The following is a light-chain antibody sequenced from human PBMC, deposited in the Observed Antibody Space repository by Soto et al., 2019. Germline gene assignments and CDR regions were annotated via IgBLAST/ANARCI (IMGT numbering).Light chain of an antibody. Sequence: EIVMTQSPATLSVSPGERATLFCRASQGVNTYLAWYQQKPGQAPRLIIYGPSTRATGIPARFSGSGSGTEFTLTISSLQSEDFAVYYCQQYYDWPLTFGGGTKVEVK. CDR1: QGVNTY. CDR2: GPS. J-gene: IGKJ4*01. CDR3: QQYYDWPLT. V-gene: IGKV3-15*01.